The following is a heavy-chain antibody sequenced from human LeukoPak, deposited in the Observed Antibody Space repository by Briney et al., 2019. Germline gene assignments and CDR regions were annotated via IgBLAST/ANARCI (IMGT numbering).Heavy chain of an antibody. J-gene: IGHJ4*02. CDR2: IYYSGST. D-gene: IGHD5-24*01. V-gene: IGHV4-59*08. Sequence: SETLSLTCTVSGGSISGYYWSWIRQPPGKSLEWIAYIYYSGSTNYNPSLKSRVTISVDTSKNQFSLKLTSVTAADTAVYYCARHFGDAYRRSFDFWGQGTRVTVSS. CDR3: ARHFGDAYRRSFDF. CDR1: GGSISGYY.